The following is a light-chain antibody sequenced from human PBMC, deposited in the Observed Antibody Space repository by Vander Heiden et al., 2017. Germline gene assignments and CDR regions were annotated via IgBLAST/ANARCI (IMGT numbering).Light chain of an antibody. CDR2: EVT. V-gene: IGLV2-8*01. J-gene: IGLJ2*01. Sequence: QSALTQPPSASGSPGQSLTISCTGTSSDVGGYNYASWYQHHPGKAPKLMIYEVTKRPSGVPDRFSGSKSVNTASLTVSGLQAEDEADYYCSSYADSNNLVFGGGTRLTVL. CDR3: SSYADSNNLV. CDR1: SSDVGGYNY.